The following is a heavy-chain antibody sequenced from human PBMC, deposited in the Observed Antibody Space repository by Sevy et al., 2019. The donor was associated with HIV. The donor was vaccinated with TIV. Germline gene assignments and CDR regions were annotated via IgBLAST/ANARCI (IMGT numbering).Heavy chain of an antibody. CDR1: GFTFSGSA. V-gene: IGHV3-73*01. Sequence: GGSLRLSCAASGFTFSGSAMHWVRQASGKGLEWVGRTRSKANSYATAYAASVKGRFTISRDDSKNTAYLQMNSLKTEDTAVYYCTRQQTTVVIPTFDIWGQGTMVTVSS. CDR3: TRQQTTVVIPTFDI. J-gene: IGHJ3*02. D-gene: IGHD4-17*01. CDR2: TRSKANSYAT.